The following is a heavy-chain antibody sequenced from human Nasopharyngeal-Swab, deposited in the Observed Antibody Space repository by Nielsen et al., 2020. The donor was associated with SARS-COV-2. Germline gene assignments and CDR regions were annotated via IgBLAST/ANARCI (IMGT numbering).Heavy chain of an antibody. D-gene: IGHD3-16*02. CDR2: IYFSGST. V-gene: IGHV4-59*13. CDR1: GGSFSGTF. CDR3: ARVALGSYLRGRGMDV. Sequence: SETLSLTCAAFGGSFSGTFWSWIRQPPGKGLEWIGYIYFSGSTSYNPSLKSRVTMSVDTSKNQFSLNLTSVTAADTAVYYCARVALGSYLRGRGMDVWGQGTTVTVSS. J-gene: IGHJ6*02.